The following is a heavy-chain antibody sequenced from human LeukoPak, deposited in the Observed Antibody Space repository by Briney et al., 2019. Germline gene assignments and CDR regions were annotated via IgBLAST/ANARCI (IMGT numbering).Heavy chain of an antibody. V-gene: IGHV4-34*01. CDR3: ATHLQGITYYYFDY. CDR2: ISHGGST. D-gene: IGHD1-14*01. Sequence: SETLSLTCAVYVGSFSGYYWSWIRQPPGKGLEWIGEISHGGSTHYNPSLKSRVTISLDTSKNQFSLKLSSVTAADTAMYYCATHLQGITYYYFDYWGQGTLVTVSS. CDR1: VGSFSGYY. J-gene: IGHJ4*02.